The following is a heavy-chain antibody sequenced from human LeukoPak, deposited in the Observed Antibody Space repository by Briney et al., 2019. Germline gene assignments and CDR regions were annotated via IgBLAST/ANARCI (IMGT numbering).Heavy chain of an antibody. D-gene: IGHD6-19*01. Sequence: SETLSLTCTVSGGSISSYYWSWIRQPPGKGLEWIGYIYDSGSTNYNPSLKSRVTISVDKSKNQFSLKLSSVTAADTAVYYCARDYWSSGWYYYWGQGTLVTVSS. CDR1: GGSISSYY. J-gene: IGHJ4*02. CDR2: IYDSGST. CDR3: ARDYWSSGWYYY. V-gene: IGHV4-59*12.